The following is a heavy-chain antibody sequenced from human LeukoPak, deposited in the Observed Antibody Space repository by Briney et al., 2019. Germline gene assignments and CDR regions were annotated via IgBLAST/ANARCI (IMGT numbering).Heavy chain of an antibody. CDR2: INSDGKTT. D-gene: IGHD1-26*01. CDR1: GFNFDNYW. CDR3: AKLNSYWSFDY. Sequence: GGSLRLSRAASGFNFDNYWMHWVRQAPGKGLVWVSGINSDGKTTTYADSVKGRFTISRDNAKNTLFLQMNSLRVEDTAVYYCAKLNSYWSFDYWGQGSLVTVSS. J-gene: IGHJ4*02. V-gene: IGHV3-74*01.